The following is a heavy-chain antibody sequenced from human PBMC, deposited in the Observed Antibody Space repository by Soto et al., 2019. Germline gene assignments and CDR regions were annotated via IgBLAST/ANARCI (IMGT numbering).Heavy chain of an antibody. CDR1: GYTFTGYY. J-gene: IGHJ6*02. CDR2: INPNSGDT. Sequence: ASVKVSCKASGYTFTGYYVHWVRQAPGQGLEWMGWINPNSGDTYLAQRFQGRVTMNRDTSIGTAYMELRGLTSDDTAEYYCAKGGAIVAAGTRVYLYNAMDVSGHGTTVTV. D-gene: IGHD1-26*01. CDR3: AKGGAIVAAGTRVYLYNAMDV. V-gene: IGHV1-2*02.